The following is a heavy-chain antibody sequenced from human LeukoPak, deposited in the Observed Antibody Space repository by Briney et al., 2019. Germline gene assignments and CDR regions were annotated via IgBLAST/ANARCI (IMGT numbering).Heavy chain of an antibody. J-gene: IGHJ5*02. D-gene: IGHD3-16*02. CDR2: INHSGST. CDR3: ASYMITFGGVIVP. CDR1: GGSFSGYY. Sequence: SETLSLTYAVYGGSFSGYYWSWIRQPPGKGLEWIGEINHSGSTNYNPSLKSRVTISVDTSKNQFSLKLSSVTAADMAVYYCASYMITFGGVIVPWGQGTLVTVSS. V-gene: IGHV4-34*01.